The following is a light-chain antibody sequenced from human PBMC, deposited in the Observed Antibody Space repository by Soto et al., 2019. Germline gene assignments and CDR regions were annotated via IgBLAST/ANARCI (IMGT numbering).Light chain of an antibody. CDR2: AAS. Sequence: AIRMTQSPSSFSASTGDRVTITCRASQGISSYLAWYQQKPGKAPKLLIYAASTLQSGVPSRFSGSGSGTDFTLTISCLQSDDFATYYCQQYYSYPWTVGQVTKV. J-gene: IGKJ1*01. CDR1: QGISSY. CDR3: QQYYSYPWT. V-gene: IGKV1-8*01.